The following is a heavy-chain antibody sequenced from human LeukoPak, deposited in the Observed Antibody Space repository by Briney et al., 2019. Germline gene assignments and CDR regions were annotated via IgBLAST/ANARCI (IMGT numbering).Heavy chain of an antibody. CDR1: GGSISSGDYP. V-gene: IGHV4-30-2*01. D-gene: IGHD3-10*01. Sequence: KTSETLSLTCAVSGGSISSGDYPWSWIRQPPGKGLEWIGYIFHTGHTSYNPSLKSRVTISADMSKNQLSLKLSSVTAADTAVYYCARGFYGSGSQFDYWGQGTLVTVSS. J-gene: IGHJ4*02. CDR3: ARGFYGSGSQFDY. CDR2: IFHTGHT.